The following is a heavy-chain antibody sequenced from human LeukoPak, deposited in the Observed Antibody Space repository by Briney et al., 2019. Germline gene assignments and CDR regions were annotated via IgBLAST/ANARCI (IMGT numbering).Heavy chain of an antibody. CDR1: GFTFSAYA. Sequence: GGSLRLSCEASGFTFSAYAMTWVRQAPGKGLEWVSSIGSDNKPHYSESVKGRFAISRDNSKNSLYLQMNSLRTEDTALYYCAKDMGKWELLRYFDYWGQGTLVTVSS. CDR3: AKDMGKWELLRYFDY. V-gene: IGHV3-43*02. D-gene: IGHD1-26*01. CDR2: IGSDNKP. J-gene: IGHJ4*02.